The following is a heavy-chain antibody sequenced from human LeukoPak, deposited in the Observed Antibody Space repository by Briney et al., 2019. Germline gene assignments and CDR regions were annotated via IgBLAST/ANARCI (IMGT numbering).Heavy chain of an antibody. CDR2: LVYDARS. V-gene: IGHV3-33*08. D-gene: IGHD6-19*01. Sequence: GGSLRLSCAASGFTFSSYWMSWVRQAPGKGLEWVARLVYDARSDYANSVKGRFSISRDDSKNTLFLDMSNLRAEDTALYYCARDLSAAFDFWGQGVLVTVSS. J-gene: IGHJ4*02. CDR3: ARDLSAAFDF. CDR1: GFTFSSYW.